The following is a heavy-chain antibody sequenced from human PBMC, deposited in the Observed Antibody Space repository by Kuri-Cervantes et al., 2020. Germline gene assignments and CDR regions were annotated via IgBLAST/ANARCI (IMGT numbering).Heavy chain of an antibody. CDR2: IVTDGSNK. V-gene: IGHV3-30*02. J-gene: IGHJ4*02. CDR1: GFTFSSYG. Sequence: GESLKISCAASGFTFSSYGMHWVRQAPVKGLEWVTFIVTDGSNKYYEDSVKGRFTISRDNSKTTLYLQMNSLRAGDTAMYYCARDFWNSDGDRMFDYWGQGTLVTVSS. CDR3: ARDFWNSDGDRMFDY. D-gene: IGHD2/OR15-2a*01.